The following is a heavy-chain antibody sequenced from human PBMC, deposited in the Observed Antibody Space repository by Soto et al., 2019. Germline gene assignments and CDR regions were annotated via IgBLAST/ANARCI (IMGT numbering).Heavy chain of an antibody. Sequence: EVQVVESGGGLVKPGGSLRLSCTFTFSMYSMNWVRQAPGKGLEWVASISSGSAYIKYAESVKGRFTISRDNGKNSLHLQMNSLRAEDTAIYHCARDQGGSYDSWFDPWGQGTLVTVSS. J-gene: IGHJ5*02. CDR3: ARDQGGSYDSWFDP. CDR1: TFSMYS. CDR2: ISSGSAYI. V-gene: IGHV3-21*06. D-gene: IGHD1-26*01.